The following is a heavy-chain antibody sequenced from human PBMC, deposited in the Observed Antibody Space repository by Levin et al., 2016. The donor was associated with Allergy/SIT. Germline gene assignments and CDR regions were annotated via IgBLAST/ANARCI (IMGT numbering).Heavy chain of an antibody. J-gene: IGHJ6*02. CDR3: AKEMTYYDFWSSFSYYYGMDV. D-gene: IGHD3-3*01. CDR1: GFTFSSYA. CDR2: ISGSGGST. V-gene: IGHV3-23*01. Sequence: GESLKISCAASGFTFSSYAMSWVRQAPGKGLEWVSAISGSGGSTYYADSVKGRFTISRDNSKNTLYLQMNSLRAEDTAVYYCAKEMTYYDFWSSFSYYYGMDVWGQGTTVTVSS.